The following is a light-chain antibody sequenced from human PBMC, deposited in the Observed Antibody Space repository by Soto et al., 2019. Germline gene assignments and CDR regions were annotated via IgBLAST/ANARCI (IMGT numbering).Light chain of an antibody. CDR1: QTTNNY. J-gene: IGKJ4*01. Sequence: DITMNQSPSSLSASVGDRVTIPCRASQTTNNYLNWYQQKPGKAPKLLIYDASNLETGVPSRFSGSGSGTDFTFTISSLQPEGIATYYCQQYDNLPLTFGGGTKVDIK. V-gene: IGKV1-33*01. CDR3: QQYDNLPLT. CDR2: DAS.